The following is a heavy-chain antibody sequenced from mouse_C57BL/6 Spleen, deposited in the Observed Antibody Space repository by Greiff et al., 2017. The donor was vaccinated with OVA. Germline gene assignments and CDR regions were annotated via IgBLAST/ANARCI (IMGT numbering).Heavy chain of an antibody. CDR3: AKPNDGHYVFAC. J-gene: IGHJ3*01. CDR2: IWGDGST. Sequence: VQRVESGPGLVAPSQSLSITCTASGFSLTSYGVSWVRQPPGKGLEWLGVIWGDGSTNYHSALISRLGISKDNSKGQVFLKLISLLTDDTATYYCAKPNDGHYVFACWGQGTLVTVAA. D-gene: IGHD2-3*01. CDR1: GFSLTSYG. V-gene: IGHV2-3*01.